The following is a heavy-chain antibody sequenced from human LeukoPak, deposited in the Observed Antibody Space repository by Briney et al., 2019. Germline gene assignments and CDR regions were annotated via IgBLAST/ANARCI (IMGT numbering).Heavy chain of an antibody. Sequence: GGSLRLSCAASGFTFSDYYMSWIRQAPGKGLEWVSYISSSGSTIYYADSVKGRFTISRDNSKNTLYVEMNTLRAEDTAVYYCAKWGDYDILTGYYVSDFWGQGTLVTVSS. V-gene: IGHV3-11*01. CDR3: AKWGDYDILTGYYVSDF. CDR1: GFTFSDYY. CDR2: ISSSGSTI. D-gene: IGHD3-9*01. J-gene: IGHJ4*02.